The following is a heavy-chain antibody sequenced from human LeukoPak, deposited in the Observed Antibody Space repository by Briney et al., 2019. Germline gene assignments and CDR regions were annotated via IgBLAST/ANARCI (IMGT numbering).Heavy chain of an antibody. CDR2: IYYSGST. CDR1: GGSISSYY. J-gene: IGHJ6*02. D-gene: IGHD3-16*02. CDR3: ARGPTFYDYVWGSYRHYYGMDV. V-gene: IGHV4-59*01. Sequence: SETLSLTCTVSGGSISSYYWSWIRQPPGKGLEWIGYIYYSGSTNYNPSLKSRVTISVDTSKNQFSLKLSSVTAADTAVYYCARGPTFYDYVWGSYRHYYGMDVWGQGTTVTVSS.